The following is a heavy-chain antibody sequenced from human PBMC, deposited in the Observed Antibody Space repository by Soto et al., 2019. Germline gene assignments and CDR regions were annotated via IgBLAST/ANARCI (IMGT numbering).Heavy chain of an antibody. D-gene: IGHD5-12*01. CDR2: IIPILGIA. V-gene: IGHV1-69*02. Sequence: QVQLVQSGAEVKKPGSSVKVSCKASGGTFSSYTISWVRQAPGQGLEWMGRIIPILGIANYAQKFQGRVTITXXKXTTXAYMELSSLRSEDTAVYYCARARRWLQFDHRYFDYWGQGTLVTVSS. CDR1: GGTFSSYT. CDR3: ARARRWLQFDHRYFDY. J-gene: IGHJ4*02.